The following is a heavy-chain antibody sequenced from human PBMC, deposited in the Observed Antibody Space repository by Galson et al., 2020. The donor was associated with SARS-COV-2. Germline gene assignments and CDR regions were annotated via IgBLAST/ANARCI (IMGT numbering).Heavy chain of an antibody. CDR1: GFTFSDYY. Sequence: GESLKISCAASGFTFSDYYMSWIRQAPGKGLEWVSYISTSGSTIYYADSVKGRFTISRDNAKNSLYLKMNSLRAEDTAVYYCAAVKRRYSDSSGYIDYWGQGTLVTVSS. CDR2: ISTSGSTI. V-gene: IGHV3-11*04. D-gene: IGHD3-22*01. J-gene: IGHJ4*02. CDR3: AAVKRRYSDSSGYIDY.